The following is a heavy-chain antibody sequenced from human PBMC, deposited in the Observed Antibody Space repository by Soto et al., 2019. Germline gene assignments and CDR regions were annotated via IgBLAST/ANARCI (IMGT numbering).Heavy chain of an antibody. CDR2: MNPNNGNP. CDR1: GYTFTSYD. V-gene: IGHV1-8*01. J-gene: IGHJ4*02. Sequence: ASVKVSCKASGYTFTSYDINWVRQATGQGLEWMGWMNPNNGNPGYAQKFQGRDTMTRETSISTAYMELVSLRSEDTAVYYCARVLGSGSSGFSSDWGQGTLVTVSS. D-gene: IGHD6-19*01. CDR3: ARVLGSGSSGFSSD.